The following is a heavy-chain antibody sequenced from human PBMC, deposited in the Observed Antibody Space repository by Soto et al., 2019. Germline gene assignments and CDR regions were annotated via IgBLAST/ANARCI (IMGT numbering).Heavy chain of an antibody. CDR2: ISKSDYT. CDR1: GFAFNNYG. J-gene: IGHJ4*02. V-gene: IGHV3-21*01. Sequence: VGSLRLSGTVSGFAFNNYGINWVRQAPGKGLEWVSSISKSDYTYYSDSVKGRFAISRDNAKSSVSLQMNTLRVEDTAVYYCARDDSIIIPAVSDFWGQGTLVTVSS. CDR3: ARDDSIIIPAVSDF. D-gene: IGHD2-2*01.